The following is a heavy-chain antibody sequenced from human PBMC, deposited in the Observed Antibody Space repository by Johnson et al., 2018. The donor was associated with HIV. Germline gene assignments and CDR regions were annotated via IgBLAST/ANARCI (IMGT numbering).Heavy chain of an antibody. J-gene: IGHJ3*02. D-gene: IGHD5-12*01. CDR1: GFTFSSYG. CDR2: IWHDGRDV. Sequence: QVQLVESGGGVVQPGRSLRLSCAASGFTFSSYGIHWVRQAPGKGLEWVAFIWHDGRDVYYADSVQGRVTVSRDNSKNAVYLQMNSLGAGDTAVYYCAKDQHGPLVPTVMRDDAFDIWGQGTMVTVSS. V-gene: IGHV3-33*03. CDR3: AKDQHGPLVPTVMRDDAFDI.